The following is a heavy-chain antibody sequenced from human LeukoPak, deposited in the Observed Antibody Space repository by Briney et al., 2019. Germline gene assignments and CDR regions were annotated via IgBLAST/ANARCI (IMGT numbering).Heavy chain of an antibody. Sequence: PGGPLRLSCAASGFTFSSYSMNWVRQAPGKGLEWVSSISSSSSYIYYADSVKGRFTTSRDNAKNSLYLQMNSLRAEDTAVYYCARAMTTVTTYYYWGQGTLVTVSS. D-gene: IGHD4-17*01. J-gene: IGHJ4*02. V-gene: IGHV3-21*01. CDR2: ISSSSSYI. CDR3: ARAMTTVTTYYY. CDR1: GFTFSSYS.